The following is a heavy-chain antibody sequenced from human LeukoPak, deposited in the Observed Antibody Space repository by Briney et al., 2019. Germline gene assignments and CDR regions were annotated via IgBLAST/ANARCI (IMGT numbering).Heavy chain of an antibody. J-gene: IGHJ4*02. D-gene: IGHD3-22*01. V-gene: IGHV3-11*01. CDR2: ISSSGSTV. CDR1: GFIFSDYY. CDR3: ARSYDSSAYYPHYFDY. Sequence: GGSLRLSCAASGFIFSDYYMSWIRQAPGKGLEWVSYISSSGSTVYYAYSVKGRFTISRDNAKNSLYLQMNSLRAEDTAVYYCARSYDSSAYYPHYFDYWGQGTLVTVSS.